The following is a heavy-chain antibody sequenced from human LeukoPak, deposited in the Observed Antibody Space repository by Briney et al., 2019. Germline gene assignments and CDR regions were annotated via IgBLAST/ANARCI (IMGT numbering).Heavy chain of an antibody. CDR3: AKGRSGSYYYGVDV. Sequence: VRSLRLSCAASGFTFSTYGMHWVRQAPGKGRKWVAVISYDGSNQYYADSVKGRFTISRDKSKNTLYLQMNSLRGEDTAVYYCAKGRSGSYYYGVDVWGQGTTVTVSS. CDR2: ISYDGSNQ. V-gene: IGHV3-30*18. D-gene: IGHD3-10*01. J-gene: IGHJ6*02. CDR1: GFTFSTYG.